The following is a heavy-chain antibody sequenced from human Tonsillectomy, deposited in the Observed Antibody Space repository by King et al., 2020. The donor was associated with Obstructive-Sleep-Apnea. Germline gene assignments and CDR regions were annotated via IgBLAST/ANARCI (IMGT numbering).Heavy chain of an antibody. Sequence: QLVQSGAEVKKPGASVRVSCEASGYSFSSYDINWVRQASGQGLEWVGWMNPMSANTGYAQKFQGRVNMSMEISKTTAYLELSSLRHDDTAVYYCARLPNYDSSGNNFEDYTYYYGMDVWGQGTTVIVSS. CDR1: GYSFSSYD. V-gene: IGHV1-8*01. CDR2: MNPMSANT. CDR3: ARLPNYDSSGNNFEDYTYYYGMDV. J-gene: IGHJ6*02. D-gene: IGHD3-22*01.